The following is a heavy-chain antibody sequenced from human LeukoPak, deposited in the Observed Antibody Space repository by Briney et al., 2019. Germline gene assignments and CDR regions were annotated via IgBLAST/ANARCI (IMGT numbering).Heavy chain of an antibody. J-gene: IGHJ6*03. Sequence: PGGSLRLSCAASGFTFSSYGMSWVRQAPGKGLEWVSAISDSGGSTYYADSVKGRFSISRDNSKNTLHLQMNSLRAEDTAVYYCAAISPYYYMDVWGKGTTVTISS. CDR3: AAISPYYYMDV. D-gene: IGHD2-21*01. CDR1: GFTFSSYG. CDR2: ISDSGGST. V-gene: IGHV3-23*01.